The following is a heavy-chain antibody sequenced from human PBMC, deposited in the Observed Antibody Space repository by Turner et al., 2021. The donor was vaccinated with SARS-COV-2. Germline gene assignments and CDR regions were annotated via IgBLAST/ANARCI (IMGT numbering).Heavy chain of an antibody. Sequence: EVQLVESGGGLVQPGRSLRLSCAASGFTFDDYAMHWVRQAPGKGLEWVSGISWNSGSIGYADSVKGRFTISRDNAKNSLYLQMNSLRAEDSALYYCAKEALNGYNSHWGRGTLVTVSS. D-gene: IGHD5-12*01. CDR1: GFTFDDYA. CDR3: AKEALNGYNSH. J-gene: IGHJ4*02. V-gene: IGHV3-9*01. CDR2: ISWNSGSI.